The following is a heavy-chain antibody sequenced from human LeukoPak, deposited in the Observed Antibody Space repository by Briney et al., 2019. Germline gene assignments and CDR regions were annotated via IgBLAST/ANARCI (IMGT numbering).Heavy chain of an antibody. CDR3: ARSRTPVYGVHY. J-gene: IGHJ4*02. CDR1: GYTFTSYD. D-gene: IGHD2-8*01. CDR2: MNPNSGNT. V-gene: IGHV1-8*01. Sequence: ASVKVSCKASGYTFTSYDINWVRQATGQGLEWMGWMNPNSGNTVYAQKFQGRVTMTRNTSISTAYMELSSLRSEDTAVYYCARSRTPVYGVHYWGQGTLVTVSS.